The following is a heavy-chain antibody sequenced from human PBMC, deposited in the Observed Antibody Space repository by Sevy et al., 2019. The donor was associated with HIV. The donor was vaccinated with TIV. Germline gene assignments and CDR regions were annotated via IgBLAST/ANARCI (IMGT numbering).Heavy chain of an antibody. CDR3: ITYPRITTTGTGGFDP. D-gene: IGHD6-13*01. V-gene: IGHV3-15*01. CDR1: GFTFSDAW. Sequence: GGSLRLSCAASGFTFSDAWMGWVRQAAGKGLECDGRIKSKSDGGTVEHAAPVKGRFTISRDDSKDTLYLQMNSLKTEDTAVYFCITYPRITTTGTGGFDPWGQGTLVTVSS. CDR2: IKSKSDGGTV. J-gene: IGHJ5*02.